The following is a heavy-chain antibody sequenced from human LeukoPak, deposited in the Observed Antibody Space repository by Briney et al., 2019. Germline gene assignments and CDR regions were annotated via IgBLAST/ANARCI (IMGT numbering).Heavy chain of an antibody. D-gene: IGHD3-22*01. V-gene: IGHV4-59*01. J-gene: IGHJ4*02. CDR1: GGSISPYY. CDR2: IYYSGTT. CDR3: ARTYYYDTLLFDY. Sequence: SETLSLTCTVSGGSISPYYRSWIRQPPGQGLEWIGYIYYSGTTKYNPSLRSPVTMSVDTSKNQFSLNLFSVTAADTAVYYCARTYYYDTLLFDYWGQGTLVTVSS.